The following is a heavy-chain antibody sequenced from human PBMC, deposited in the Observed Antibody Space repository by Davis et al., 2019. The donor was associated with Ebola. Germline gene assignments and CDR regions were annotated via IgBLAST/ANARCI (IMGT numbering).Heavy chain of an antibody. CDR1: ASSFISYT. V-gene: IGHV1-69*04. J-gene: IGHJ4*02. Sequence: AASVKVSCKASASSFISYTISWVRQAPGQGLEWMGRIIPILGIANYAQKFQGRVTITADNTTSTAYMELSSLGSEDTAVYYCARDPDTLDFDYWGQGTLVTVSS. CDR3: ARDPDTLDFDY. CDR2: IIPILGIA. D-gene: IGHD1-14*01.